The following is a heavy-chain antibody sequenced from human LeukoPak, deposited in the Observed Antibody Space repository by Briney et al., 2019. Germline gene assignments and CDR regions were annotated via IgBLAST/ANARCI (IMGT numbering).Heavy chain of an antibody. CDR1: GYSISSGYY. CDR2: IYHSGST. J-gene: IGHJ5*02. Sequence: SETLSLTCTVSGYSISSGYYWGWIRQPPGKGLEWIGSIYHSGSTYYNPSLKSRVTISVDTSKNQFSLKLSSVTAADTAVYYCARDPVARPLNWFDPWGQGTLVTVSS. CDR3: ARDPVARPLNWFDP. V-gene: IGHV4-38-2*02. D-gene: IGHD6-6*01.